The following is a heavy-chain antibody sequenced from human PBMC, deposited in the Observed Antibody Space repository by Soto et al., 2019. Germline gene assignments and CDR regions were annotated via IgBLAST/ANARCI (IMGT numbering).Heavy chain of an antibody. CDR1: GFTFSTSA. Sequence: SVKVSCKTSGFTFSTSAVHWVRQARGHRLQWIGWIDVGSGNANYAQMLQERVTISRDMSTSTAYMELSSLRPEDTAVYYCTRHDSNYDFWSGSPPRYGMDVWGQGTTVTAP. D-gene: IGHD3-3*01. CDR2: IDVGSGNA. V-gene: IGHV1-58*01. CDR3: TRHDSNYDFWSGSPPRYGMDV. J-gene: IGHJ6*02.